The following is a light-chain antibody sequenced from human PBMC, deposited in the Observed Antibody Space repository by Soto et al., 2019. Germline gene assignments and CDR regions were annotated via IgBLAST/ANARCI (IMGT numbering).Light chain of an antibody. CDR3: QQYDNLLFT. J-gene: IGKJ3*01. Sequence: DIQMTQSPSSLSASVGDRVTITCQAYQQKPGKAPKLLIYDASNLETGVPSSFSGSGSGTDFTFTISSLQPEDIATYYCQQYDNLLFTFGPRTKVDIK. CDR2: DAS. V-gene: IGKV1-33*01.